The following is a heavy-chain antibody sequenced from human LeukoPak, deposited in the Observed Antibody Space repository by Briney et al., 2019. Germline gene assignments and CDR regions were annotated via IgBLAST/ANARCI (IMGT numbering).Heavy chain of an antibody. Sequence: GASVKVSCKASGYTFTGYYMHWVRQAPGQGLEWMGWINPNSGGTNYAQKFQGRVTMTRDTSISTAYMELSRLRSDDTAVYYCARGQGRPAAKGEDAFDIWGQGTMVTVSS. D-gene: IGHD2-2*01. V-gene: IGHV1-2*02. CDR1: GYTFTGYY. CDR2: INPNSGGT. CDR3: ARGQGRPAAKGEDAFDI. J-gene: IGHJ3*02.